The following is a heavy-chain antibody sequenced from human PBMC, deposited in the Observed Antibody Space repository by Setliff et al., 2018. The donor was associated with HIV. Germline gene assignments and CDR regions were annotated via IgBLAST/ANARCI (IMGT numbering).Heavy chain of an antibody. CDR1: GFTFSSYW. V-gene: IGHV3-74*01. CDR3: AKDDYFQS. Sequence: PGGSLRLSCAASGFTFSSYWMHWVRQAPGKGLVWVSRIKSDGSSTSYADFVRGRFTISRDNAKNTLYLQMNSLRAEDTAVYYCAKDDYFQSWGQGTQVNVSS. CDR2: IKSDGSST. J-gene: IGHJ1*01.